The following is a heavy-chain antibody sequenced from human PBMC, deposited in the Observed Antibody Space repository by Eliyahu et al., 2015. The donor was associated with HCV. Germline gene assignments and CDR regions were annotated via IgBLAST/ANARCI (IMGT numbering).Heavy chain of an antibody. CDR2: ISWESGRI. D-gene: IGHD3-3*01. V-gene: IGHV3-9*01. Sequence: EVQLVESGGGLVQPGRSLRLSCAGSGSTIYDYAMHWVRQVPGKGLEWVSGISWESGRIDYADSVKGRFTISRDNAKNSLYLQMNSLRVEDTALYYCGKDLLPGGMGVWGQGTTVIVSS. CDR3: GKDLLPGGMGV. CDR1: GSTIYDYA. J-gene: IGHJ6*02.